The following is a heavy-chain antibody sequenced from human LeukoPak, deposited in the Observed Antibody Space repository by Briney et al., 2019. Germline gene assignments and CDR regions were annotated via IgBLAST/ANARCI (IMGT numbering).Heavy chain of an antibody. CDR1: GGSFSGYY. D-gene: IGHD6-13*01. Sequence: SETLSLTCAVYGGSFSGYYWSWIRQPPGKGLEWIGEINHSGSTNYNPSLRSRVTISVDTSKNQFSLKLSSVTAADTAVYYCARRRIAAAGWYSDYWGQGTLVTVSS. CDR3: ARRRIAAAGWYSDY. J-gene: IGHJ4*02. V-gene: IGHV4-34*01. CDR2: INHSGST.